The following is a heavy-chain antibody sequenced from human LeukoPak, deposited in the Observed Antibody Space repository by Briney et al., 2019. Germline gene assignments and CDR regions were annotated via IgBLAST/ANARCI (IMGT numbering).Heavy chain of an antibody. Sequence: PGGSLRLSCAASGFTFSSYAMHWVRQAPGKGLEHVSAISSNGGSAYYANSVKGRFTISRDNSKNTLYLQMGSLRAEDMAVYYCARESRMVRGVVFDYWGQGTLVTVSS. J-gene: IGHJ4*02. CDR1: GFTFSSYA. CDR3: ARESRMVRGVVFDY. D-gene: IGHD3-10*01. CDR2: ISSNGGSA. V-gene: IGHV3-64*01.